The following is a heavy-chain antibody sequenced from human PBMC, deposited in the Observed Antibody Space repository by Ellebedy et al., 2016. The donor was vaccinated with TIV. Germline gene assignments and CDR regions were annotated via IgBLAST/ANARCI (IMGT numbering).Heavy chain of an antibody. CDR2: ISGSGGST. CDR3: AKEEFRIQLWFTGHYFDY. Sequence: GGSLRLXCAASGFTFSSYAMSWVRQAPGKGLEWVSAISGSGGSTYYADSVKGRFTISRDNSKNTLYLQMNSLRAEDTAVYYCAKEEFRIQLWFTGHYFDYWGQGTLVTVSS. J-gene: IGHJ4*02. V-gene: IGHV3-23*01. D-gene: IGHD5-18*01. CDR1: GFTFSSYA.